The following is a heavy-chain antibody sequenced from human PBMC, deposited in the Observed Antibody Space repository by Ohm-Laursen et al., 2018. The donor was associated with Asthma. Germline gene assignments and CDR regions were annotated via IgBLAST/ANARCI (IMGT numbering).Heavy chain of an antibody. J-gene: IGHJ6*02. V-gene: IGHV1-18*04. Sequence: ASVKVSCKASGYTFTSYGISWVRQAPGQGLEWMGWISAYNGNTNYAQKLQGRVTMTTDTSTSTAYMELRSLRSDDTAVYYCARGSWNLNYYYYYGMDVWGQGTTVTVSS. CDR2: ISAYNGNT. CDR3: ARGSWNLNYYYYYGMDV. D-gene: IGHD6-13*01. CDR1: GYTFTSYG.